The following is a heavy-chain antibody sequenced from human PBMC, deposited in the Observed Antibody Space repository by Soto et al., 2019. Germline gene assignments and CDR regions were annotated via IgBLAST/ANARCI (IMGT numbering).Heavy chain of an antibody. Sequence: QVQLQESGPGLVQPSGTLSLTCAVSGDSINNSHWWRWVRQTPGKGLEWIGETYHSGSTNYNPSLKPRVPISIDKSKNEFSLKMNSVTAADPAVYCWAREVNSSPARGPNWFDPWGQGTLVTVSS. CDR3: AREVNSSPARGPNWFDP. D-gene: IGHD6-13*01. J-gene: IGHJ5*02. CDR2: TYHSGST. V-gene: IGHV4-4*01. CDR1: GDSINNSHW.